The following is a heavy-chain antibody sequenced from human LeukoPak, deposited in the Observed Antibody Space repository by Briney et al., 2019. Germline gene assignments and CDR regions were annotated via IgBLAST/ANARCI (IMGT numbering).Heavy chain of an antibody. D-gene: IGHD6-13*01. J-gene: IGHJ3*02. CDR2: IYPDDSDT. CDR3: ARPPYIAAAGTRGPAFDI. CDR1: GYSFTSYW. Sequence: GESLKISCKGSGYSFTSYWIGWLRQMPGKGLEWMGIIYPDDSDTRYSPSFQGQVTISADKSISTAYLQWSSLKASDTAMYYCARPPYIAAAGTRGPAFDIWGQGTMVTVSS. V-gene: IGHV5-51*01.